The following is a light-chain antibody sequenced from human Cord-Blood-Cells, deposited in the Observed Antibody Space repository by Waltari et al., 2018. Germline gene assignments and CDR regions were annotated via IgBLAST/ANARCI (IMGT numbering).Light chain of an antibody. CDR1: QDISNY. J-gene: IGKJ2*03. CDR3: QQYDNLPYS. Sequence: DIQMTQSQSSLSASVGDRVTITCQASQDISNYLNWYQQKPGKVPKLLIYDASNLETGVPSRFSGSGSGTDFTFTISSLQPEDIATYYCQQYDNLPYSFGQGTKLEIK. V-gene: IGKV1-33*01. CDR2: DAS.